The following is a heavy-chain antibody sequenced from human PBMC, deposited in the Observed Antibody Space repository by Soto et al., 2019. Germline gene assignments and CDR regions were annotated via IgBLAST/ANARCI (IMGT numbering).Heavy chain of an antibody. J-gene: IGHJ3*02. CDR3: ARAYYDILTGVPSDAFDI. V-gene: IGHV1-46*01. CDR1: GYTFTSYY. CDR2: INPSGGST. Sequence: AAVKVSCKASGYTFTSYYMHWVRQAPGQGLEWMGIINPSGGSTSYAQKFQGRVTMTRDTSTSTVYMELSSLRSEDTAVYYCARAYYDILTGVPSDAFDIWGQGTMVTVSS. D-gene: IGHD3-9*01.